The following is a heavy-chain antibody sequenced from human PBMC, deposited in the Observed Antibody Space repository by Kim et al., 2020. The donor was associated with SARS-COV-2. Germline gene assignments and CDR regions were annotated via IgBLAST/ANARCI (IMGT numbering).Heavy chain of an antibody. V-gene: IGHV4-59*01. J-gene: IGHJ3*02. CDR3: ARADDRDAFDI. D-gene: IGHD3-22*01. CDR2: T. Sequence: TNYNPSLKSRVTISVDTSKNQFSRKLSSVTAADSAVYYCARADDRDAFDIWGQGTMVTVSS.